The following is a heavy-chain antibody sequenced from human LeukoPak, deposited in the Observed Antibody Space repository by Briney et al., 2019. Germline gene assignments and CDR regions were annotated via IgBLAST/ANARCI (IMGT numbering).Heavy chain of an antibody. D-gene: IGHD4-23*01. J-gene: IGHJ3*02. CDR3: ARVMVTSPRSTFDI. CDR2: INPSGGST. Sequence: GASVKVSCKASGYTFTGYYMHWVRQAPGQGLEWMGIINPSGGSTTYPQKFQGRVTMTRDMSTSTVYMELSSLRSEDTAVYYCARVMVTSPRSTFDIWGQGTMVTVSS. CDR1: GYTFTGYY. V-gene: IGHV1-46*01.